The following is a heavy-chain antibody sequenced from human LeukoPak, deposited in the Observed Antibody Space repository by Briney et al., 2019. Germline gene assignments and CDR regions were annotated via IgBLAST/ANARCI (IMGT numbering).Heavy chain of an antibody. V-gene: IGHV4-34*01. D-gene: IGHD2-15*01. CDR3: ARGVIVVVVAVTTRYYYYGMDV. CDR1: GGSFSGYY. J-gene: IGHJ6*04. CDR2: INHSGST. Sequence: SETLSLTCAVYGGSFSGYYWSWIRQPPGKGLEWIGEINHSGSTNYNPSLKSRVTISVDTSKNQFSLKLSSVTAADTAVYYCARGVIVVVVAVTTRYYYYGMDVWGKGTTVTVSS.